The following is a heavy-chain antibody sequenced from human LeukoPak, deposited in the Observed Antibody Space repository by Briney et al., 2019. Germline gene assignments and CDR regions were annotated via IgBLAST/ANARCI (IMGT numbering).Heavy chain of an antibody. Sequence: SETLSLTCTVSGGSISSSSYYWGWIRQPPGKGLEWIGSIYYSGSTYYNPSLKSRVTISVDTSKNQFSLKLSSVTAADTAVYYCARHSRIAAAGTANWFDPWGQGTLVTVSS. CDR3: ARHSRIAAAGTANWFDP. V-gene: IGHV4-39*01. CDR1: GGSISSSSYY. CDR2: IYYSGST. J-gene: IGHJ5*02. D-gene: IGHD6-13*01.